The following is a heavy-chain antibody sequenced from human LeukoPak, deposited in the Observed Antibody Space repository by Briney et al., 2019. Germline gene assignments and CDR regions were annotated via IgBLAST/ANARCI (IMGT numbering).Heavy chain of an antibody. CDR1: GGSISSSSYY. V-gene: IGHV4-39*07. CDR3: ARASVAAIVFDY. CDR2: IYYSGST. D-gene: IGHD2-21*02. Sequence: PSETLSLTCTVSGGSISSSSYYWGWIRQPPGKGLEWIGSIYYSGSTYYSPSLKSRVTISVDTSKNQFSLKLSSVTAADTAVYYCARASVAAIVFDYWGQGTLVTVSS. J-gene: IGHJ4*02.